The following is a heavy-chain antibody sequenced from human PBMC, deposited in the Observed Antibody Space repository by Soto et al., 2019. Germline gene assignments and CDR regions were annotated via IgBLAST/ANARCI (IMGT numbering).Heavy chain of an antibody. CDR1: GYKFASSC. V-gene: IGHV5-51*07. CDR3: ARKDKSGYFNWFDP. J-gene: IGHJ5*02. CDR2: IFPSDSDT. Sequence: GESLKISCRTSGYKFASSCIALVHQMPGKGLEWMGIIFPSDSDTRYSPSFQGQVTISADRSTSTVFLQWASLKASDTAVYFCARKDKSGYFNWFDPWGQGTLVTVSS. D-gene: IGHD3-22*01.